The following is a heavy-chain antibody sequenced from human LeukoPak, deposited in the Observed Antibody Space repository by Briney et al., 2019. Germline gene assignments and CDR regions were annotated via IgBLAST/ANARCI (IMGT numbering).Heavy chain of an antibody. J-gene: IGHJ5*02. D-gene: IGHD1-26*01. V-gene: IGHV3-21*01. CDR1: GFTFSSYS. Sequence: GGSLRLSCAASGFTFSSYSMYWVRQAPGKGPEWVSSISSSSYIYYADSVKGRFTISRDNAKNSLYLQMNSLRAEDTAVYYCARDSRGGFDPWGQGTLVTVSS. CDR2: ISSSSYI. CDR3: ARDSRGGFDP.